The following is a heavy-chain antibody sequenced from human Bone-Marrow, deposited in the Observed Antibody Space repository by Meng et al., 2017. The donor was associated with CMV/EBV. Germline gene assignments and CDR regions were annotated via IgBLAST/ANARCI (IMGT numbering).Heavy chain of an antibody. V-gene: IGHV3-73*01. CDR1: GFTFSGSA. Sequence: CAASGFTFSGSAIHWVRQASGKGLEWVGRIRSKANSYATAYAASVKGRFTISRDDSKNTAYLQMNSLKTEDTAVYYCTRHCSTSCYKWGQGTLVTVSS. CDR2: IRSKANSYAT. D-gene: IGHD2-2*02. CDR3: TRHCSTSCYK. J-gene: IGHJ4*02.